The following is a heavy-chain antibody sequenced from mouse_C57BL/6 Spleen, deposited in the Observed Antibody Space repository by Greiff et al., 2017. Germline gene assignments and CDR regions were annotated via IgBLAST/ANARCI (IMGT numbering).Heavy chain of an antibody. D-gene: IGHD1-1*01. Sequence: EVKLMESEGGLVQPGSSMKLSCTASGFTFSDYYMAWVRQVPEKGLEWVANINYDGSSTYYLDYLKSRFIISRDNAKNILYLQMSSLKSEDTATYYCARSGSSYTLAYWGQGTLVTVSA. CDR2: INYDGSST. J-gene: IGHJ3*01. CDR1: GFTFSDYY. V-gene: IGHV5-16*01. CDR3: ARSGSSYTLAY.